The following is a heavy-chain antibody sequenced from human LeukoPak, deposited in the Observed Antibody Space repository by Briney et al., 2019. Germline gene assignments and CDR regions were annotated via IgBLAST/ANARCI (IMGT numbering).Heavy chain of an antibody. Sequence: PGGSLRLSCAASGFTFDDYAMHWVRQAPGKGLEWVSGISWNSGSIGYADSVKGRFTISRDNAKNSLYLQMNSLRAEDTALYYCAKLGGTGDGYNQVFDYWGQGTLVTVSS. V-gene: IGHV3-9*01. CDR1: GFTFDDYA. CDR3: AKLGGTGDGYNQVFDY. D-gene: IGHD5-24*01. CDR2: ISWNSGSI. J-gene: IGHJ4*02.